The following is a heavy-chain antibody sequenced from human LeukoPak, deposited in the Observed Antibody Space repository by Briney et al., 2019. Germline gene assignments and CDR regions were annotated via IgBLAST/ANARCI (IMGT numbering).Heavy chain of an antibody. J-gene: IGHJ4*02. CDR3: AKERFIFVVARTDY. CDR2: IGTAGDT. D-gene: IGHD2-15*01. V-gene: IGHV3-13*04. Sequence: GGSLRLSCAASGFTFSSYDMHWVRQATGKGLEWVSAIGTAGDTYYPGSVKGRFTISRENAKNSLYLQMNSLRAGDTAVYYCAKERFIFVVARTDYWGQGTLVTVSS. CDR1: GFTFSSYD.